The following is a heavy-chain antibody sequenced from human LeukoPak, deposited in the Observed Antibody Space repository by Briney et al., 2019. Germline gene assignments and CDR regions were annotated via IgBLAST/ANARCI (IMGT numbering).Heavy chain of an antibody. J-gene: IGHJ4*02. V-gene: IGHV1-2*02. CDR2: INPNSGGT. Sequence: ASVKVSCKASGYTFTDYYMHWVRQAPGQGLEWMGWINPNSGGTNYAQKFQGRVTMTRDTSISTAYMELSRLRSDDTAVYYCASEFVKTSIAETYYFDYWGQGTLVTVSS. CDR1: GYTFTDYY. CDR3: ASEFVKTSIAETYYFDY. D-gene: IGHD6-6*01.